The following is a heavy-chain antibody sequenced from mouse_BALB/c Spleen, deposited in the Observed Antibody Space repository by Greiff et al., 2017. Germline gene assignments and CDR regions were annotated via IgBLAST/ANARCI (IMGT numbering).Heavy chain of an antibody. Sequence: DVQLQESGAELVKPGASVKLSCTASGFNIKDTYMHWVKQRPEQGLEWIGRIDPANGNTKYDPKFQGKATITADTSSNTAYLQLSSLTSEDTAVYYCARNYDYDLAWFAYWGQGTLVTVSA. CDR3: ARNYDYDLAWFAY. CDR2: IDPANGNT. J-gene: IGHJ3*01. CDR1: GFNIKDTY. V-gene: IGHV14-3*02. D-gene: IGHD2-4*01.